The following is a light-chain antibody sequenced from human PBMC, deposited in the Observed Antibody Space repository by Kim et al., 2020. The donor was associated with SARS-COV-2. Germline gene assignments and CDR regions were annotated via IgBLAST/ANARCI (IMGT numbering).Light chain of an antibody. CDR1: QSVSSN. J-gene: IGKJ2*01. Sequence: VSPGERATLSCRASQSVSSNLAWYQQKPGQAPRLLIYGASTRATGIPARFSGSGSGTEFTLTISSLQSEDFVVYYCQQYNYWPPYTFGQGTKLEI. CDR2: GAS. V-gene: IGKV3-15*01. CDR3: QQYNYWPPYT.